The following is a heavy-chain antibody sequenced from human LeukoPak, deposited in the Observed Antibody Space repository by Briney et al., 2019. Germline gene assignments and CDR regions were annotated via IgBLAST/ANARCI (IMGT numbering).Heavy chain of an antibody. CDR3: ARDRRWLQPGGFDY. CDR1: GFTFSSYW. J-gene: IGHJ4*02. V-gene: IGHV3-7*03. Sequence: PGGSLRLFCAASGFTFSSYWMSWVRQAPGKGLEWVANIKQDGSEKYYVDSVKGRFTISRDNAKNSLYLQMNSLRAEDTAVYYCARDRRWLQPGGFDYWGQGTLVTVSS. D-gene: IGHD5-24*01. CDR2: IKQDGSEK.